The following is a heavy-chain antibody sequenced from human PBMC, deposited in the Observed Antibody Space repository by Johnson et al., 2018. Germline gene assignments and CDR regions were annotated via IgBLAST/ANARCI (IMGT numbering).Heavy chain of an antibody. Sequence: EVQLVESGGGLVQPGGSLRLSCAASGLTFSNPYMNWVRQAPGKGLEWVGRIRNRDARYTTEYAASVRGRFTISRDDSKNSGYLQLNSLNTKDPAVYYCTKDSRASPEYWGQGTLVTVSS. CDR2: IRNRDARYTT. V-gene: IGHV3-72*01. CDR3: TKDSRASPEY. J-gene: IGHJ4*02. CDR1: GLTFSNPY.